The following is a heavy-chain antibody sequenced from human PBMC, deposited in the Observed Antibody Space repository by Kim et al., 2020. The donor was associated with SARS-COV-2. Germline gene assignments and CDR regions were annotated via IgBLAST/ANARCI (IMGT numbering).Heavy chain of an antibody. J-gene: IGHJ4*02. CDR3: ARGRVPYYFDY. Sequence: SETLSLTCAVYGGSFSGYYWSWIRQPPGKGLEWIGEINHSGSTNYNPSLKSRVTISVDTSKNQFSLKLSSVTAADTAVYYCARGRVPYYFDYWGQGTLVT. V-gene: IGHV4-34*01. CDR1: GGSFSGYY. D-gene: IGHD1-1*01. CDR2: INHSGST.